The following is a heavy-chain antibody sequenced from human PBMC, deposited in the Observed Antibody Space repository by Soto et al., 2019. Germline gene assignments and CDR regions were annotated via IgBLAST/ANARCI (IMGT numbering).Heavy chain of an antibody. CDR1: SGAISSYY. V-gene: IGHV4-59*01. CDR2: IYYSGST. J-gene: IGHJ4*02. D-gene: IGHD2-15*01. CDR3: ASGGRAYCSGGSRYDLFDY. Sequence: QVQLQESGPGLVKPSETLSLTCTVSSGAISSYYWSWIRQPPGKGLEWIGYIYYSGSTNYNPSLKSRVTMSVDTSKNQFSLKLSSVTAADTAVYYCASGGRAYCSGGSRYDLFDYWGQGTLVIVSS.